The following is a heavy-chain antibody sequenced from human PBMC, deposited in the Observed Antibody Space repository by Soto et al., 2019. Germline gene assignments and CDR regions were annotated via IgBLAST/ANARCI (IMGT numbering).Heavy chain of an antibody. D-gene: IGHD3-10*01. Sequence: GGSLRLSCAASGFTFSRYAMSGVRQAPGKGLEWVSTVTGGGHTTYNADSVNGRFTISRDNSKNTLYLQMNNLRAEDTAIYYCASSSGDLDVYGMDIWGPGTTVTVSS. CDR2: VTGGGHTT. V-gene: IGHV3-23*01. CDR3: ASSSGDLDVYGMDI. CDR1: GFTFSRYA. J-gene: IGHJ6*02.